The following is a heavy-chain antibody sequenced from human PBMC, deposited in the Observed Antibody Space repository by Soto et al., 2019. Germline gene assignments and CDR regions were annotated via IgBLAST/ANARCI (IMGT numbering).Heavy chain of an antibody. CDR3: ARVRTLGSCYSECPSDY. J-gene: IGHJ4*02. Sequence: QVQLQQWGAGLLKPSETLSLTCAVYGGSFSGYYWSWIRQPPGKGLEWIGEINHSGSTNYNPSLKSRVTISVDTSKNQFSLTLSSVTAADTAVYYCARVRTLGSCYSECPSDYWGQGTLVTVSS. D-gene: IGHD2-15*01. CDR2: INHSGST. V-gene: IGHV4-34*01. CDR1: GGSFSGYY.